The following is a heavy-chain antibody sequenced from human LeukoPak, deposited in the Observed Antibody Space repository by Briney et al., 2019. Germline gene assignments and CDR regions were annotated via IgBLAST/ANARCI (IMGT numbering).Heavy chain of an antibody. D-gene: IGHD6-19*01. J-gene: IGHJ4*02. CDR1: GFSFSDYH. CDR2: ISSSGGTI. Sequence: PGGSLRLSCAASGFSFSDYHMSWIRQAPGKGLERVSYISSSGGTISYADSVKGRFTIPRDNAKNSLYLQMNSLRAEDTAVYYCARGPVSSSGFFGYWGQGTLVTVSS. V-gene: IGHV3-11*01. CDR3: ARGPVSSSGFFGY.